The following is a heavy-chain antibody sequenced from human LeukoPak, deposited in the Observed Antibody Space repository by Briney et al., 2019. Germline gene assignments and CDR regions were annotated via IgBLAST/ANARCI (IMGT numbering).Heavy chain of an antibody. CDR1: GFTFSSYA. Sequence: PGGSLRLSCAASGFTFSSYAMSWVRHAPGKGLEWVSDISGSGGSTHYADPVKGRLTIPRDNSKNTLYLQMNSLRAEDTAVYYCAKAYSSGWYRGTHFDYWGQGNLVTVSS. J-gene: IGHJ4*02. V-gene: IGHV3-23*01. D-gene: IGHD6-19*01. CDR2: ISGSGGST. CDR3: AKAYSSGWYRGTHFDY.